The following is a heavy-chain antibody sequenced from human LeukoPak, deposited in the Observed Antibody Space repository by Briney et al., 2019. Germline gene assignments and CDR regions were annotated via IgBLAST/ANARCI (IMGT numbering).Heavy chain of an antibody. CDR2: ISDNGGT. CDR3: ARDQRESHRSGWPTRRSYFYHYGMDV. J-gene: IGHJ6*04. CDR1: GGSISSYY. V-gene: IGHV4-59*01. Sequence: SETLSLTCTVSGGSISSYYWNWIRQPPGKGLEWIGYISDNGGTNYNPSLKSRVTISVDTSKNQFSLKLSSVTAADTAVYYCARDQRESHRSGWPTRRSYFYHYGMDVWGKGTTVTVSS. D-gene: IGHD6-19*01.